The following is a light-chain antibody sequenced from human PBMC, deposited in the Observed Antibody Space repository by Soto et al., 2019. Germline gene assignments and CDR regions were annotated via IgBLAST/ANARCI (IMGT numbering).Light chain of an antibody. J-gene: IGKJ1*01. CDR1: QSVSSN. CDR3: QHWWT. CDR2: GAS. V-gene: IGKV3-15*01. Sequence: EILVTQSTATLSVSPGERATLSCKASQSVSSNLAWYQQKPGQAPRLLIYGASTRATGIPARFSGSGSGTEFTLTISSLQSEDFAVYDCQHWWTFGEGTKVDNK.